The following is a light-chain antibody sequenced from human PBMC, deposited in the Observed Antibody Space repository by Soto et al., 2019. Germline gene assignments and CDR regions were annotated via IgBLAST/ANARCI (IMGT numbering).Light chain of an antibody. CDR3: QQYNSYST. CDR1: QSISSW. Sequence: DIQISKSPSTLSASVGDRVTITCRASQSISSWLAWYQQKPGKAPKLLIYKASSLESGVPSRFSGSGSGTEFTLTISSLQPDDFATYYCQQYNSYSTFGQGTKVDIK. J-gene: IGKJ1*01. CDR2: KAS. V-gene: IGKV1-5*03.